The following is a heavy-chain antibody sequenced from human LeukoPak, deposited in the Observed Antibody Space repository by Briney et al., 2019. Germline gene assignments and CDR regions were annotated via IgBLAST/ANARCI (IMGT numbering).Heavy chain of an antibody. D-gene: IGHD3-10*01. CDR1: GFTFSSYA. CDR2: ISGSGGST. CDR3: ARDPEAYGSGSNLFDY. J-gene: IGHJ4*02. V-gene: IGHV3-23*01. Sequence: GGSLRLSCAASGFTFSSYAMSWVRQAPGKGLEWVSAISGSGGSTYYADSVKGRFTISRDNAKNSLYLQMNSLRAEDTAVYYCARDPEAYGSGSNLFDYWGQGTLVTVSS.